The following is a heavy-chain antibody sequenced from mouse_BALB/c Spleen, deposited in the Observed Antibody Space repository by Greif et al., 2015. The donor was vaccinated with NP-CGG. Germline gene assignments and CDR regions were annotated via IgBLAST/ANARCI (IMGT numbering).Heavy chain of an antibody. V-gene: IGHV5-4*02. CDR1: GFTFSDYY. CDR3: ARDLTTAWFAY. Sequence: EVQLVESGGGLVKPGGSLKLSCAASGFTFSDYYMYWVRQTPEKRLEWVATISDGGSYTYYPDSVKGRFTISRDNAKNNLYLQMSSLKSEDTAMYYCARDLTTAWFAYWGQGTLVTVSA. D-gene: IGHD1-1*01. CDR2: ISDGGSYT. J-gene: IGHJ3*01.